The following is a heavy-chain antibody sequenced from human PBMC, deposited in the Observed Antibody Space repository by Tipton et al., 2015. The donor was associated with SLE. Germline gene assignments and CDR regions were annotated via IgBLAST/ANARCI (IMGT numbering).Heavy chain of an antibody. J-gene: IGHJ5*02. D-gene: IGHD6-13*01. CDR1: GGSINNYY. CDR3: VRHVGSNWYWALDP. CDR2: IYSSGGT. Sequence: LRLSCSVSGGSINNYYWNWIRQTQGKGLEWIGYIYSSGGTDYNPSLKSRLTISVETSKNQFSLKVTSVTAADTAVYYCVRHVGSNWYWALDPWGQGTLVTVSS. V-gene: IGHV4-59*08.